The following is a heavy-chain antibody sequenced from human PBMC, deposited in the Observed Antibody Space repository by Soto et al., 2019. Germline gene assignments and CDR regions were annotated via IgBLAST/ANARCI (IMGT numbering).Heavy chain of an antibody. V-gene: IGHV5-10-1*01. Sequence: PRESLKISCKGSGYSFTSYWISWVRQMPGKGLEWMGRIDPSDSYTNYSPSFQGHVTISADKSISTAYLQWSSLKASDTAMYYCARRCRGGSCSLETVPPVWCQGTLVTVSS. CDR3: ARRCRGGSCSLETVPPV. CDR1: GYSFTSYW. J-gene: IGHJ4*02. D-gene: IGHD2-15*01. CDR2: IDPSDSYT.